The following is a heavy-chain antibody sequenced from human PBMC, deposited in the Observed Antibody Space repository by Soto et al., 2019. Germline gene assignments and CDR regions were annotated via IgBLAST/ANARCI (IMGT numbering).Heavy chain of an antibody. CDR2: ISYDGSNE. CDR1: GFTFGSHG. Sequence: GGSLRLSCAASGFTFGSHGMHWLRQAPGKGLEWVTVISYDGSNEYYADSVKGRFTISRDNSKNTLYLQMNSLRAEDTAVYYCAKERMEQYQLLPFFDYWGQGTLVTVSS. V-gene: IGHV3-30*18. CDR3: AKERMEQYQLLPFFDY. J-gene: IGHJ4*02. D-gene: IGHD2-2*01.